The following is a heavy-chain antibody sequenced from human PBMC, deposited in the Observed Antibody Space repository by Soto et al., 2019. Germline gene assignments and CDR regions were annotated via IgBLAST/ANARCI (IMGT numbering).Heavy chain of an antibody. D-gene: IGHD1-26*01. CDR2: SRNKANSYST. CDR1: GFTFSDHY. Sequence: VQLVESGGGLVQPGGSLRLSCAASGFTFSDHYMDWVRQAPGKGLEWVGRSRNKANSYSTDYAASVKGRFTISRDESKNSRYLQMNSLKTEDTAVYYCARFSGSYTRGLDYWGQGTLVTVSS. CDR3: ARFSGSYTRGLDY. J-gene: IGHJ4*02. V-gene: IGHV3-72*01.